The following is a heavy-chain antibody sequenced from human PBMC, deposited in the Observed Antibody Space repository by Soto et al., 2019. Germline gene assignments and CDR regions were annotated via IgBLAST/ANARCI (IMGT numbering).Heavy chain of an antibody. V-gene: IGHV3-33*01. CDR2: IWYDGSNK. Sequence: GGSLRLSCAASGFTFSSYGMHWVRQAPGKGLEWVAVIWYDGSNKYYADSVKGRFTISRDNSKNTLYLQMNSLRAEDTAVYYCARDTGSLNHYYYGMDVWGQGTTVTVSS. D-gene: IGHD6-13*01. CDR3: ARDTGSLNHYYYGMDV. J-gene: IGHJ6*02. CDR1: GFTFSSYG.